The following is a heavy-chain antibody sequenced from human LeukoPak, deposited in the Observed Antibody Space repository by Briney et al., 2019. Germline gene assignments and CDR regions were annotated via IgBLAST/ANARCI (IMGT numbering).Heavy chain of an antibody. CDR1: GGSISSYY. D-gene: IGHD3-10*01. CDR3: ARSEFGEFDDAFDI. CDR2: IYYGGST. J-gene: IGHJ3*02. Sequence: SETLSLTCTVSGGSISSYYWSWIRQPPGKGLEWIGYIYYGGSTNYNPSLKSRVTISVDTSKNQFSLKLSSVTAADTAVYYCARSEFGEFDDAFDIWGQGTMVTVSS. V-gene: IGHV4-59*01.